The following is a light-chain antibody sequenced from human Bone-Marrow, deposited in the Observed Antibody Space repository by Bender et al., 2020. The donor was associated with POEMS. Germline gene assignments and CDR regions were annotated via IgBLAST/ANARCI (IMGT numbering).Light chain of an antibody. Sequence: QSALTQPASVSGSPGQSITISCTGARSDIGNYNLVSWYQQRPGQAPKLMIYDVTKRPSGISNRFSGSKSGNTASLTISGLQAEDEADYYCCSYAGSRIFVFGTGTKVTVL. CDR1: RSDIGNYNL. V-gene: IGLV2-23*02. CDR3: CSYAGSRIFV. CDR2: DVT. J-gene: IGLJ1*01.